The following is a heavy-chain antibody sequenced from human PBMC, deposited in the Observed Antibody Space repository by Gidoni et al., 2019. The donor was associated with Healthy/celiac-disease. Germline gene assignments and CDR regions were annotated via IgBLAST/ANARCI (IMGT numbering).Heavy chain of an antibody. D-gene: IGHD3-3*01. Sequence: EVQLVESGGGLVQPGGSLGLSCAASAFTFSSHWMSWVRQAPGKGLEWVANIKQDGSEKYYVEAGKGGFTISRENDKNSRYLKMNSLRAEDTAGYYCARVYDFWSGYSPYFDDWGQGTLVTVSS. V-gene: IGHV3-7*04. CDR2: IKQDGSEK. CDR3: ARVYDFWSGYSPYFDD. J-gene: IGHJ4*02. CDR1: AFTFSSHW.